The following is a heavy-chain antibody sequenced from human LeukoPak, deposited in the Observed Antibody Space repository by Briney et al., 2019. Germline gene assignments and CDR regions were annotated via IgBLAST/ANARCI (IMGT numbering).Heavy chain of an antibody. CDR2: ISAYNGNT. CDR3: ARGEVVVVTENNWFAP. Sequence: ASVKVSCKASGYTFTSYGISWVRQAPGQGLEWMGWISAYNGNTNYAQKLQGRVTMTTDTSTSTAYMELRSLRSDDTAVYYCARGEVVVVTENNWFAPGGKGPLVTVSS. CDR1: GYTFTSYG. J-gene: IGHJ5*02. V-gene: IGHV1-18*01. D-gene: IGHD2-21*02.